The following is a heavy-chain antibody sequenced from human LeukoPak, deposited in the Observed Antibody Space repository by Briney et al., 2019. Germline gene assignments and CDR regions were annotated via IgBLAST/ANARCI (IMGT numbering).Heavy chain of an antibody. CDR3: ARTKNYGAYDFDS. CDR2: IYHGGAT. J-gene: IGHJ5*01. CDR1: GDSIMAGDYA. D-gene: IGHD4-17*01. Sequence: SQTLSLTCTVSGDSIMAGDYAWSWIRQPPGKGLEWIGYIYHGGATYHNPSLKSRVTLSVDRSKNQFSLRLNSVTAADTAVYYCARTKNYGAYDFDSWGQGTLVTVSS. V-gene: IGHV4-30-2*01.